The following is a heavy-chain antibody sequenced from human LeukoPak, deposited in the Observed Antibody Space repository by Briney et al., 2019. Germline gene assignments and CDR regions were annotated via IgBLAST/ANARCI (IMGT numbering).Heavy chain of an antibody. CDR3: ARSWIRSGRVVGYFDF. Sequence: ASVKVSCKASGYTFTGYYMHWVRQAPGQGLEWMGLINPSGGSTNYAQKFQGRVTMTRDTSTGTVYMELSSLRFEDSAMYYCARSWIRSGRVVGYFDFWGQGIPVTVSS. V-gene: IGHV1-46*01. CDR1: GYTFTGYY. D-gene: IGHD5-18*01. J-gene: IGHJ4*02. CDR2: INPSGGST.